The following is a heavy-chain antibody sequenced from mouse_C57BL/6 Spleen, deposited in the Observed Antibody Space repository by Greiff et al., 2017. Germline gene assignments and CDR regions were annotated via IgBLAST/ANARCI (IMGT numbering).Heavy chain of an antibody. CDR2: INPSSGYT. V-gene: IGHV1-4*01. CDR1: GYTFTSYT. CDR3: ARETGGFDY. J-gene: IGHJ2*01. Sequence: VKLMESGAELARPGASVKMSCKASGYTFTSYTMHWVKQRPGQGLEWIGYINPSSGYTKYNQKFKDKATLTADKSSSTAYMQLSSLTSEDSAVYYCARETGGFDYWGQGTTLTVSS.